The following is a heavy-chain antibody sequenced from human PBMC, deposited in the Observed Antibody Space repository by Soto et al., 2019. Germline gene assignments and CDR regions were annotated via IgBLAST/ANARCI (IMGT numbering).Heavy chain of an antibody. CDR3: ARGGMPGSSWEWYFDD. CDR1: GGTFSSYA. Sequence: QVQLVQSGAEVKKPGSSVKVSCKASGGTFSSYAISWVRQAPGQGLEWMGGIIPIFGTANYAQKFQGRVTITADEATSTAYMELSSLRSEDTAVYYCARGGMPGSSWEWYFDDWGQGTLVTVSS. J-gene: IGHJ4*02. D-gene: IGHD6-13*01. V-gene: IGHV1-69*01. CDR2: IIPIFGTA.